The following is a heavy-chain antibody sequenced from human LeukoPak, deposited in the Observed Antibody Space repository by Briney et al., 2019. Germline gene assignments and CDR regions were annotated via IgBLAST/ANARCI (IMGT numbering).Heavy chain of an antibody. V-gene: IGHV3-48*04. Sequence: PGGSLRLSCAASGFTFSSYSMNWVRQAPGKGLEWVSYISSSSSTIYYADSVKGRFTISRDNAKNSLYLQMNSLRAEDTAVYYCATYQWGGNAFDIWGQGTMVTVSS. J-gene: IGHJ3*02. CDR3: ATYQWGGNAFDI. CDR2: ISSSSSTI. D-gene: IGHD1-26*01. CDR1: GFTFSSYS.